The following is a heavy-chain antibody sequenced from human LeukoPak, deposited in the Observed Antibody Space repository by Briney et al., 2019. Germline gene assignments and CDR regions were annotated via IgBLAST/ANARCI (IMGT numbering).Heavy chain of an antibody. J-gene: IGHJ6*03. CDR1: GGSISNSSYY. Sequence: SETLSLTCTVSGGSISNSSYYWGWIRQSPGKGLEWIGSMYYSGTSYYNPSLKSRVTISVDTSKNQFSLKLSSVTAADTAVYYCARDSSSVSVRRDHYMDVWGKGTTVTVSS. CDR2: MYYSGTS. CDR3: ARDSSSVSVRRDHYMDV. V-gene: IGHV4-39*07. D-gene: IGHD6-6*01.